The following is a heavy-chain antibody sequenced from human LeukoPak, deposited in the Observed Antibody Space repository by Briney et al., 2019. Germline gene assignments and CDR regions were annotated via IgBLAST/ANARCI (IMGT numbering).Heavy chain of an antibody. Sequence: GGSLRLSCAASGFTVSSNYMSWVRQAPGKGLEWVSVIYSGGSTYYADSVKGRFIISRDNSKNTLYLQMNSLRAEDTAVYFCAKGPSIADRPGYLDLWGRGTLVTVSS. D-gene: IGHD6-6*01. V-gene: IGHV3-66*01. J-gene: IGHJ2*01. CDR3: AKGPSIADRPGYLDL. CDR1: GFTVSSNY. CDR2: IYSGGST.